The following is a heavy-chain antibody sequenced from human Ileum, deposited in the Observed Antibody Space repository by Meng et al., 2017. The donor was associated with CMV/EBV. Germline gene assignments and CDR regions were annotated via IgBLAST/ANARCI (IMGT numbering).Heavy chain of an antibody. J-gene: IGHJ4*02. CDR2: MFHSESA. CDR1: GGSVSSDDW. D-gene: IGHD2-15*01. Sequence: LSLTCAVSGGSVSSDDWWHRVRQPPGKGLEWIGEMFHSESANYNPSLKSRVTLSLDKSKNHFFLSLNSVTAADTAVYYCAGGGSLGYWGQGTLVTVSS. CDR3: AGGGSLGY. V-gene: IGHV4-4*02.